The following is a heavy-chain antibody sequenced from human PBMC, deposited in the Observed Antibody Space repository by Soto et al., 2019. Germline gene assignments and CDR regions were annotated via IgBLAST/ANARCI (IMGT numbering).Heavy chain of an antibody. CDR1: GYIFTAYY. CDR2: LNPINGGT. J-gene: IGHJ4*02. CDR3: ARGFYETDFNY. Sequence: QVHLVQSGAEVKKPGASLKVSCKTSGYIFTAYYIHWVRQAPGQGPEWMGWLNPINGGTKYAQKFEGRVTMTRDTSSSTAFMDLRRLRSDDTAVYYCARGFYETDFNYWGQGTLVTVSS. D-gene: IGHD3-22*01. V-gene: IGHV1-2*02.